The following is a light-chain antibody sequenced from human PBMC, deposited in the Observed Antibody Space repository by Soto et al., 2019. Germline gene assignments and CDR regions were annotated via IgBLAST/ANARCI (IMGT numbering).Light chain of an antibody. Sequence: DIQMTQSPSTLPASVGDRVTMTCRSSQSISNWLAWYQQKPGKAPQLMIYKASILERGVSSRFSGSGSGTEFALTISSLQPDDFATYYCQQYNRYLWTFGQGTKVEVK. V-gene: IGKV1-5*03. CDR1: QSISNW. J-gene: IGKJ1*01. CDR3: QQYNRYLWT. CDR2: KAS.